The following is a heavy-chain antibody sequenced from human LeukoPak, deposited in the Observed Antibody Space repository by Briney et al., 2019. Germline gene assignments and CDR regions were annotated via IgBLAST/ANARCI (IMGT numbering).Heavy chain of an antibody. V-gene: IGHV4-34*01. J-gene: IGHJ4*02. D-gene: IGHD3-22*01. CDR3: ATTSYYYDSPDY. Sequence: ETLSLTCGLYGGSFSSYHWSWIRDPPGKELEGMGEINHRGSTNYNPSLKRRVTMPLDTSKNQFSLKLSSVTAADTAVYYCATTSYYYDSPDYWGQGTLVTVSS. CDR1: GGSFSSYH. CDR2: INHRGST.